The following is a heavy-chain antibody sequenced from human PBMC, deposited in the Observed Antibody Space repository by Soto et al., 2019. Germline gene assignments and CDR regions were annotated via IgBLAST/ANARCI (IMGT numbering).Heavy chain of an antibody. CDR1: GDFISSYY. V-gene: IGHV4-59*01. CDR3: ARGGASSQWLDP. Sequence: QVQLQESGPGLVKPSETLSLTCTVSGDFISSYYWSWIRQPPGKGLEWIGSIHSSGSTLDNPSFESLVSISIDTSKNHFSLKLTSMTSADTAVYYCARGGASSQWLDPWGQGTLVTVSS. J-gene: IGHJ5*02. CDR2: IHSSGST. D-gene: IGHD3-10*01.